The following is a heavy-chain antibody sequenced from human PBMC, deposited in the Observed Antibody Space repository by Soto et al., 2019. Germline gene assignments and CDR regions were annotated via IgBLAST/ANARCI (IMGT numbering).Heavy chain of an antibody. Sequence: GGSLRLSCAASGFIVNSNYMSWVRQAPGKGLEWVSVIYSGGSTYYADSVKGRFTISRDDSKNTLFLQMKSLRAEDTAVYYCAKESDDFDIWGQGTLVTVSS. CDR1: GFIVNSNY. CDR3: AKESDDFDI. V-gene: IGHV3-66*01. CDR2: IYSGGST. J-gene: IGHJ3*02.